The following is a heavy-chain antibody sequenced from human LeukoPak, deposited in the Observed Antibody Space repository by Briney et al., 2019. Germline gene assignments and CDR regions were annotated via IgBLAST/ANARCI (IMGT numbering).Heavy chain of an antibody. CDR2: ISAYNGNT. Sequence: ASVKVSCKASGYTFTSYGISWVRQAPGQGLEWMGWISAYNGNTNYAQKLQGRVTMTRDTSISTAYMELSRLRSDDTAVYYCAREEYYYDSSGYPKGGAFDIWGQGTMVTVSS. CDR1: GYTFTSYG. J-gene: IGHJ3*02. CDR3: AREEYYYDSSGYPKGGAFDI. D-gene: IGHD3-22*01. V-gene: IGHV1-18*01.